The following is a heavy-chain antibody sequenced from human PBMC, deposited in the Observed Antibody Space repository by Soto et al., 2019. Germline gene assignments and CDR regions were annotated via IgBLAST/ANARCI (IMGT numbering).Heavy chain of an antibody. CDR1: GFDFRIYA. Sequence: EVQLLESGGGLAQAGGSLRLSCAASGFDFRIYAMNWVRQAPGKGLGWVAVMIGDGTSWDYADSVRGRFTISRDNSKNTLYLQMNSLRAEDTAVYYCAKDLRPDGRYDFDYWGQGTLVTVSS. CDR2: MIGDGTSW. J-gene: IGHJ4*02. D-gene: IGHD1-26*01. V-gene: IGHV3-23*01. CDR3: AKDLRPDGRYDFDY.